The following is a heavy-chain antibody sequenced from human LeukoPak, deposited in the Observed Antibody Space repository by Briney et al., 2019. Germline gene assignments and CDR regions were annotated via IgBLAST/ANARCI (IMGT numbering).Heavy chain of an antibody. D-gene: IGHD2-15*01. V-gene: IGHV4-59*08. CDR1: GGSISNYY. CDR3: ARHECGGSCYPEDY. Sequence: SETLSLTFTVSGGSISNYYWSWIRQSPGKGLEWIGYIYYTGNTNYNPSLESRVIISVDTSKNQFSLKLSSVTAADTAVCYCARHECGGSCYPEDYWGQGTLVTVSS. J-gene: IGHJ4*02. CDR2: IYYTGNT.